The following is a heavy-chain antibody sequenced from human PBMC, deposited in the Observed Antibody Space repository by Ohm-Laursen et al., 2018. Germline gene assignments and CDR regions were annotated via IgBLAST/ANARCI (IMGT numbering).Heavy chain of an antibody. J-gene: IGHJ4*02. CDR3: AGGVPLLLNYYDSSGPTGY. CDR1: GYTFTGYY. Sequence: GASVKVSCKASGYTFTGYYMHWVRQAPGQGLEWMGWINPNSGGTNYAQKFQGRVTMTRDTSISTAYMELSRLRSDDTAVYYCAGGVPLLLNYYDSSGPTGYWGQGTLVTVSS. CDR2: INPNSGGT. V-gene: IGHV1-2*02. D-gene: IGHD3-22*01.